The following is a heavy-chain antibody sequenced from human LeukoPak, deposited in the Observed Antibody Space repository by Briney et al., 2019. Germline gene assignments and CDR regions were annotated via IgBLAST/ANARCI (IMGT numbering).Heavy chain of an antibody. V-gene: IGHV3-74*01. Sequence: PGGSLRLSCAASGFTFSSYWMHWVRQAPGKGLVWVSRINSDGSSTSYADSVKGRFTISRDNAKNTLYLQMNSLRAEDTAVYYCATLSVVVVPAELNWGQGTLVTVSS. D-gene: IGHD2-15*01. CDR3: ATLSVVVVPAELN. CDR2: INSDGSST. CDR1: GFTFSSYW. J-gene: IGHJ4*02.